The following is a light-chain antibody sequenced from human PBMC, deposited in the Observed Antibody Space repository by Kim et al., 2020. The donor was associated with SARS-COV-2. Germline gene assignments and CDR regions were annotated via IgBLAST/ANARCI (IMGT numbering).Light chain of an antibody. CDR2: TNN. J-gene: IGLJ2*01. CDR3: AAWDDTLNGVL. CDR1: NSNIGSNT. Sequence: QSVLTQPPSASGTPGQRVTISCSGSNSNIGSNTVNWYQQLPGTAPKLLIYTNNQRPSGVPDRFSVSKSGTSASLAISGLQSEDEADYYCAAWDDTLNGVLFGGGTKLTVL. V-gene: IGLV1-44*01.